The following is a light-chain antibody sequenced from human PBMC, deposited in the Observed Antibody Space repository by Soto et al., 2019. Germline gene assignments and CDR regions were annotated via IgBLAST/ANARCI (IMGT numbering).Light chain of an antibody. V-gene: IGKV3-20*01. CDR1: QSVSSNY. CDR2: GAS. J-gene: IGKJ3*01. CDR3: QQYGSTPFT. Sequence: EIVVTQSPATLSLSPGERATLSCRASQSVSSNYLAWYQQKPGQAPRLLIYGASSRASDIPDRFSGSGSGTDFTLIISRLEPEDFAMYDCQQYGSTPFTFGPGTKVDVK.